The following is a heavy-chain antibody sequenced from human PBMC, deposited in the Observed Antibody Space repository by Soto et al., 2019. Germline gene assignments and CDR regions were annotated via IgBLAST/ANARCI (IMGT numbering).Heavy chain of an antibody. CDR2: INHSGST. CDR3: ARVDVITFGGVIVDYYYYGMDV. D-gene: IGHD3-16*02. J-gene: IGHJ6*02. Sequence: SETLSLTCAVYGGSFSGYYWSWIRQPPGKGLEWIGEINHSGSTNYNPSLKSRVTISVDTSKNQFSLKLSSVTAADTAVYYCARVDVITFGGVIVDYYYYGMDVWGQGTTVTVSS. V-gene: IGHV4-34*01. CDR1: GGSFSGYY.